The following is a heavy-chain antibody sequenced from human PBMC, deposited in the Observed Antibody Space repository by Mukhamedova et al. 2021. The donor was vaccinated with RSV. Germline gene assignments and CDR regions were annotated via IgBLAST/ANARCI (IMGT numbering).Heavy chain of an antibody. Sequence: QGTWGGLEWVAVIWYDGSNKYYADSVKGRFTISRDNSKNTLYLQMNSLRAEDTAVYYCARDIGPGATVPYGMDVWGQGTTVTVSS. D-gene: IGHD1-26*01. CDR2: IWYDGSNK. V-gene: IGHV3-33*01. CDR3: ARDIGPGATVPYGMDV. J-gene: IGHJ6*02.